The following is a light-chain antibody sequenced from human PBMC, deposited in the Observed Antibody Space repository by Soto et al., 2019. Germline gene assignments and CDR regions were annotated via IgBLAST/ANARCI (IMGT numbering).Light chain of an antibody. V-gene: IGKV3-20*01. CDR3: QQYASSPPLT. CDR2: GAS. J-gene: IGKJ4*01. CDR1: QSVSSN. Sequence: EIVMTQSPATLSVSPVERATLSCRASQSVSSNLAWYQQKPGQAPRLLIYGASSRATVIPDRFSGSGSGTDFTLTITRLQPEDFAVYYCQQYASSPPLTFGGGTKVDIK.